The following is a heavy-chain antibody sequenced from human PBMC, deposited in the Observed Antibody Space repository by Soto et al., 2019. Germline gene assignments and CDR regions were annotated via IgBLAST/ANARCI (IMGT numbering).Heavy chain of an antibody. D-gene: IGHD4-17*01. V-gene: IGHV3-23*01. Sequence: GGSLRLSCAASGFTFSSYAMSWVRQAPGKGLEWVSAISGSGGSTYYADSVKGRFTISRDNSKNTLYLQMNSLRAEDTAVYYCARDLGPDGDSEDFDYWGQGTLVTVSS. CDR2: ISGSGGST. CDR1: GFTFSSYA. J-gene: IGHJ4*02. CDR3: ARDLGPDGDSEDFDY.